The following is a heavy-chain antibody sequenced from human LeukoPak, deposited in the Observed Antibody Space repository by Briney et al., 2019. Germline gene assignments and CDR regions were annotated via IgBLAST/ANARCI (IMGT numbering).Heavy chain of an antibody. J-gene: IGHJ4*02. D-gene: IGHD4/OR15-4a*01. CDR1: GFTFSNYW. Sequence: GGSLRLSCAASGFTFSNYWTHWVRQAPGKGLVWVSHISRDGSNTFYADSVKGRFTISRDNAKNTLSLQLNSLRAEDTAVYYCARDESAYFDSWGQGTLVTVSS. CDR2: ISRDGSNT. V-gene: IGHV3-74*01. CDR3: ARDESAYFDS.